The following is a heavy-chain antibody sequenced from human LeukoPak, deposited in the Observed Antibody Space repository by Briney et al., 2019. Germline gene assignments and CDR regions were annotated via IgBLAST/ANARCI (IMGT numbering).Heavy chain of an antibody. CDR2: ISYDGSNK. D-gene: IGHD2-2*01. Sequence: GGSLRLSCAASGFTFCSYAMHWVRQAPGKGLEWVAVISYDGSNKYYADSVKGRFTISRDNSKNTLYLQMNSLRAEDTAVYYCARDGGRQYQTCLDYWGQGTLVTVSS. J-gene: IGHJ4*02. CDR3: ARDGGRQYQTCLDY. V-gene: IGHV3-30*01. CDR1: GFTFCSYA.